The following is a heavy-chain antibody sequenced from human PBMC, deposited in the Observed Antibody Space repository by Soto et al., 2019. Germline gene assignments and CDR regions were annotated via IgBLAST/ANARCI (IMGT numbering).Heavy chain of an antibody. D-gene: IGHD3-22*01. CDR3: ARQGPSSACDGGWFDP. CDR2: IHHSGNT. CDR1: GGSIVSPTDH. J-gene: IGHJ5*02. Sequence: QLQLQESGPGLVKPSETLSLTCTVSGGSIVSPTDHWGWIRQPPGKGLEWIATIHHSGNTYYNPSLRSRVTLFMDPSKNQFSLKFRSVTAADTSVFYCARQGPSSACDGGWFDPWGQGMLVTISS. V-gene: IGHV4-39*01.